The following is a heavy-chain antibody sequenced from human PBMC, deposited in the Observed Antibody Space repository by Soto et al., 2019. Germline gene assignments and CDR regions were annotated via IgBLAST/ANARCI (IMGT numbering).Heavy chain of an antibody. CDR3: ARNSHLGDLSLGY. CDR1: GGSISSVDYY. V-gene: IGHV4-31*03. D-gene: IGHD3-16*02. CDR2: VRYGGRT. Sequence: QVQLQESGPGLVKPSQTLSLTCPVSGGSISSVDYYWSWIRQHPGKGLEWIGYVRYGGRTYYEPSLKSRVTISVDKSKNEIALNLRSVTAADTAVYYCARNSHLGDLSLGYWGQGTLVTVSS. J-gene: IGHJ4*02.